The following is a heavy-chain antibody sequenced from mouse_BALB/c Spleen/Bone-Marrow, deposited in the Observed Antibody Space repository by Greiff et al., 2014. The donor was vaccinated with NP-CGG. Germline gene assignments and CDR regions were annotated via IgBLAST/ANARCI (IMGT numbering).Heavy chain of an antibody. V-gene: IGHV5-6*01. CDR3: ARQYGNLGVMDY. D-gene: IGHD2-1*01. CDR2: ISSGGSYT. Sequence: VQLKQSGGDLVKPGGSLKLSCAASGFTFSRYGMSWVRQTPDKRLEWGANISSGGSYTYYPDSVKGRFTISRDNAKNTLYLHMSSLKSEDTAMYYCARQYGNLGVMDYWGQGTSVTVSS. CDR1: GFTFSRYG. J-gene: IGHJ4*01.